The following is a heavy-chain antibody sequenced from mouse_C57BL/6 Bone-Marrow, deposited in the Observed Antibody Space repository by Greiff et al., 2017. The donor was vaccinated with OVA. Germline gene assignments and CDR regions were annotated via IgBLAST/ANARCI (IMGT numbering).Heavy chain of an antibody. V-gene: IGHV14-4*01. J-gene: IGHJ1*03. Sequence: EVQLQQSGAELVRPGASVKLSCTASGFNIKDDYMHWVKQRPEQGLEWIGWIDPENGDTEYASKLQGQATITADTSSNTAYLQLSSLTSDDTAVYYCTTQTVEPPYWYCDVWGTGTTVTVSS. D-gene: IGHD1-1*01. CDR2: IDPENGDT. CDR1: GFNIKDDY. CDR3: TTQTVEPPYWYCDV.